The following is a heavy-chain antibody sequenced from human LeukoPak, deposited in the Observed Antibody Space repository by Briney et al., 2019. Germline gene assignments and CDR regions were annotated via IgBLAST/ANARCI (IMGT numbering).Heavy chain of an antibody. CDR2: IDPSDSYT. Sequence: GESLRISCKGSGYSFTSYWINWVRQMPGKGLEWMGRIDPSDSYTNYSPSFQGHVSTSADKSISTAYLQWSSLKASDTAMYYCARGTISNWFDPWGQGTLVTVSS. CDR1: GYSFTSYW. J-gene: IGHJ5*02. V-gene: IGHV5-10-1*01. CDR3: ARGTISNWFDP. D-gene: IGHD1-1*01.